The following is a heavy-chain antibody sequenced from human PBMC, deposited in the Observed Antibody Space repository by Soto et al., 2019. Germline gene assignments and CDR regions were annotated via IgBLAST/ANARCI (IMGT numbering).Heavy chain of an antibody. Sequence: GGSLRLSCAASGFTVSSNYMSWVRQAPGKGLEWVSVIYSGGSTYYADSVKGRFTISRDNSKNTLYLQMNSLRAEDTAVYYCARGRYDSSTYQYYYYGMDVWGQGTTVTVSS. D-gene: IGHD3-22*01. CDR1: GFTVSSNY. J-gene: IGHJ6*02. V-gene: IGHV3-53*01. CDR2: IYSGGST. CDR3: ARGRYDSSTYQYYYYGMDV.